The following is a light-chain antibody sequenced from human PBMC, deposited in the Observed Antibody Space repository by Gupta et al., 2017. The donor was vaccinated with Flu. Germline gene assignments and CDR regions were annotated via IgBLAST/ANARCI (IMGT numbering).Light chain of an antibody. V-gene: IGKV3-15*01. CDR3: QHYSNWPPWT. CDR2: GAS. Sequence: ELVMTQSPPTLSVSPGERATLSCRASQSIRTSLAWYQQRPGKAPRLLIYGASTRATDIPARFSGSGSGTEFTLTISSLRSEDFAIYYCQHYSNWPPWTFGRGTKVEIK. J-gene: IGKJ1*01. CDR1: QSIRTS.